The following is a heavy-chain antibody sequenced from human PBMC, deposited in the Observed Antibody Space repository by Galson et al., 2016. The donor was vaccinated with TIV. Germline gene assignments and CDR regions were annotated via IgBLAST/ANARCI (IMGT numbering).Heavy chain of an antibody. Sequence: SVKVSCKASGYIFANYYMHWVRQAPGEGLEWMGWINPDSGDTSFAQKFQGRLTMTRDTSIATAYMDLSRLTSGDTAVYYCASGVRRFLEWSDYWYFDVWGRGTQVTVSS. V-gene: IGHV1-2*02. J-gene: IGHJ2*01. CDR2: INPDSGDT. CDR1: GYIFANYY. CDR3: ASGVRRFLEWSDYWYFDV. D-gene: IGHD3-3*01.